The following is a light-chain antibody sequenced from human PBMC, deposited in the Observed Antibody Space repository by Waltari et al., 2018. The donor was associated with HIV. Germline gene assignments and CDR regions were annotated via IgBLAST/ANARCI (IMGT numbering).Light chain of an antibody. CDR3: CSFVGSYSYV. Sequence: QSALTQPRSVSGSPGQSVTLSCTGSSGALDGSSFVSWYQQHPGEAPKVVIYDVTKRPSGVPERCSGSRSGNTASLTISGLQAEDEADYFCCSFVGSYSYVFGTGTKVTVL. J-gene: IGLJ1*01. CDR1: SGALDGSSF. V-gene: IGLV2-11*01. CDR2: DVT.